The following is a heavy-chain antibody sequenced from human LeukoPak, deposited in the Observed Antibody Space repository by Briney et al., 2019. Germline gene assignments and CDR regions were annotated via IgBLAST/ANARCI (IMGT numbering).Heavy chain of an antibody. V-gene: IGHV1-18*01. CDR2: ISAYNANT. CDR3: ARGDVVVVAATRLDY. Sequence: ASVKVSCKASGYTFTSYGINWVRQAPGQGLEWMGWISAYNANTNYAQKVQGRVTMTTDTSTSTAYMELRSLRSDDTAVYCCARGDVVVVAATRLDYWGQGTLVTVSS. J-gene: IGHJ4*02. CDR1: GYTFTSYG. D-gene: IGHD2-15*01.